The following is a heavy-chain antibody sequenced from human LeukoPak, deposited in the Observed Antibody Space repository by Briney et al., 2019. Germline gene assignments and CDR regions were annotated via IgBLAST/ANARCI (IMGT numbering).Heavy chain of an antibody. CDR3: ARGVAAAWRGLDWFDP. J-gene: IGHJ5*02. D-gene: IGHD6-13*01. CDR2: INHSGST. V-gene: IGHV4-34*01. Sequence: ASETLPLTCAVYGGSFSGYYWSWIRQPPGKGLEWIGEINHSGSTNYNPSLKSRVTISVDTSKNQFSLKLSSVTAADTAVYYCARGVAAAWRGLDWFDPWGQGTLVTVSS. CDR1: GGSFSGYY.